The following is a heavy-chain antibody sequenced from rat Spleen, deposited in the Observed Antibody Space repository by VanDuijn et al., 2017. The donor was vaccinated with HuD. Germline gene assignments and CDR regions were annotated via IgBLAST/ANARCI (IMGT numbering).Heavy chain of an antibody. CDR2: INSAGST. CDR3: ARCASGTTRVYVMDA. J-gene: IGHJ4*01. V-gene: IGHV3-3*01. Sequence: EVQLQESGPGLVKPSQSLSLTCSVTGYSITSSYRWNWIRKFPGNKLEWMGYINSAGSTNYNPSLKSRISITRDTSKNQFFLQVNSVTTEDTATYYCARCASGTTRVYVMDAWGQGASVTVSS. CDR1: GYSITSSYR. D-gene: IGHD1-4*01.